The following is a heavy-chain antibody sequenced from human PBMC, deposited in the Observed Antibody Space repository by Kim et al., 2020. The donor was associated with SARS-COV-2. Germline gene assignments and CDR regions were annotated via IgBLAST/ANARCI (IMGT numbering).Heavy chain of an antibody. Sequence: GGSLRLSCAASGFTFSSYAMSWVRQAPGKGLEWVSAISGSGGSTYYADSVKGRFTISRDNSKNTLYLQMNSLRAEDTAVYYCAKGHEIAAAGTLFVRSDYWGQGTLVTVSS. V-gene: IGHV3-23*01. CDR2: ISGSGGST. J-gene: IGHJ4*02. CDR3: AKGHEIAAAGTLFVRSDY. CDR1: GFTFSSYA. D-gene: IGHD6-13*01.